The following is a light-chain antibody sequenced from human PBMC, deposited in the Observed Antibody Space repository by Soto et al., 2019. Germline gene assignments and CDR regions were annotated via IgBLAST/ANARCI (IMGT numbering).Light chain of an antibody. CDR1: QSVSSN. Sequence: EVVCTKSQATLSFSPGERGTLCCRASQSVSSNLAGYRQKPGQAPRFLMYDTSNRATGIPARFSGRGSGTDFTLTISSLEPEDFAVYYCQQRGNWPPTFGQGTKV. CDR2: DTS. J-gene: IGKJ1*01. V-gene: IGKV3-11*01. CDR3: QQRGNWPPT.